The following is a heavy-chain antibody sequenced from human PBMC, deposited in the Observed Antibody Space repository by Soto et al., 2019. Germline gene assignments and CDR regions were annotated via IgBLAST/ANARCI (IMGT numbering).Heavy chain of an antibody. CDR3: ARKPDLYYLDS. Sequence: QVQLDQWGAGLLKPSETLSLTCAVSGGSFRQYYWSWFRQPPGKGLEWIGEINHSGSTNYNPSLLRRVTMSVDTSKNQFSLNLTSVTAADAAMYFCARKPDLYYLDSWGQGTQVTVSS. CDR2: INHSGST. V-gene: IGHV4-34*01. D-gene: IGHD2-2*01. CDR1: GGSFRQYY. J-gene: IGHJ4*02.